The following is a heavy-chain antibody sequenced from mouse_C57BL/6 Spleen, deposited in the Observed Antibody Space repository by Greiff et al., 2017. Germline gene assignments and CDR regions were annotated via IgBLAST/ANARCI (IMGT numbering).Heavy chain of an antibody. CDR3: ARDRWEDYAMDY. CDR2: ISYDGSN. V-gene: IGHV3-6*01. Sequence: EVQLQQSGPGLVKPSQSLSLTCSVTGYSITSGYYWNWIRQFPGNKLEWMGYISYDGSNNYKPSLKNRISITRDTSKNQFFLKLNSVTTEDTATYYCARDRWEDYAMDYWGQGTSVTVSS. CDR1: GYSITSGYY. J-gene: IGHJ4*01. D-gene: IGHD4-1*01.